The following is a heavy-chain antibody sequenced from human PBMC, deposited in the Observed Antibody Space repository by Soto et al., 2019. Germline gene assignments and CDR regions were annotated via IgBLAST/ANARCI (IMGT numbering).Heavy chain of an antibody. CDR2: ISHDGINK. D-gene: IGHD2-2*01. CDR3: GRCTSTSCHLGSDY. V-gene: IGHV3-30-3*02. CDR1: GFTFSSYA. J-gene: IGHJ4*02. Sequence: QVQLVESGGGVVQPGRSLRLSCAASGFTFSSYAMNWVRQAPGKGLEWVALISHDGINKYYADSVRGRFTISRDSSTNTLYLQMNSLRAADTAVYYCGRCTSTSCHLGSDYWGQGTLVTVSS.